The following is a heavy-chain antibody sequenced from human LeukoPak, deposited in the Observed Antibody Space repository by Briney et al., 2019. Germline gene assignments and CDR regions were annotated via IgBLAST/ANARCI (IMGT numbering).Heavy chain of an antibody. Sequence: SETLSLTCAVYGGSFSGYYWSWIRQPPGKGLEWIGEINHSGSTNYNPSLKSRVTISVDTSKNQFSLKLSSVTAADTAVYYCARVAAMVPYGYWGQGTLVTVSS. D-gene: IGHD5-18*01. CDR2: INHSGST. CDR1: GGSFSGYY. CDR3: ARVAAMVPYGY. V-gene: IGHV4-34*01. J-gene: IGHJ4*02.